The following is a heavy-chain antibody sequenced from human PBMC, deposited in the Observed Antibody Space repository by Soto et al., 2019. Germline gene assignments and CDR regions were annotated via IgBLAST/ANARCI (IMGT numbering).Heavy chain of an antibody. CDR1: GESISSSSYY. V-gene: IGHV4-39*01. CDR3: ARQRTTVVTQAYFDH. J-gene: IGHJ4*02. D-gene: IGHD2-21*02. Sequence: SETLSLTCIVSGESISSSSYYWGWIRQPPGKGLEWIGSIYYSGRTYYNPSFKSRVTISIDTSKNQFSLKLSSVTATDTAVYYCARQRTTVVTQAYFDHWGQGALVTVST. CDR2: IYYSGRT.